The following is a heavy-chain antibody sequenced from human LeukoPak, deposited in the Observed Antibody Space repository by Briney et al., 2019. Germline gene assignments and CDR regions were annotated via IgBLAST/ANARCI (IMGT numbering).Heavy chain of an antibody. J-gene: IGHJ4*02. Sequence: GGSLRLSCEASGFTFSNYSMNWVRQAPGKGLEWVSYIRSSSTTIYYADSVKGRFTISRDNSKNTLYLQMNSLRAEDTAVYYCAKDLAYVWGSYAFDYWGQGTLVTVSS. D-gene: IGHD3-16*01. V-gene: IGHV3-48*01. CDR3: AKDLAYVWGSYAFDY. CDR1: GFTFSNYS. CDR2: IRSSSTTI.